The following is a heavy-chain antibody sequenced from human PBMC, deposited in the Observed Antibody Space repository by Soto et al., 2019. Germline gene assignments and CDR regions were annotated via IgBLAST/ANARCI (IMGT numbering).Heavy chain of an antibody. CDR1: GFTFSSDG. Sequence: PGGSLRLSCAASGFTFSSDGMHWVRQAPGKGLEWVAVISYDGSNKYYADSVKGRFTISRDNSKNTLYLQMNSLRAEDTAVYYCAKNVGYCSGGSCYQLDYWGQGTLVTVSS. V-gene: IGHV3-30*18. CDR3: AKNVGYCSGGSCYQLDY. CDR2: ISYDGSNK. J-gene: IGHJ4*02. D-gene: IGHD2-15*01.